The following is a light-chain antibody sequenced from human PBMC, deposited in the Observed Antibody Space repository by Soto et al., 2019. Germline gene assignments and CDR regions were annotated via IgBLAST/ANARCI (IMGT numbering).Light chain of an antibody. V-gene: IGLV2-23*01. CDR3: CSYAGSRTVV. J-gene: IGLJ2*01. CDR2: EGS. Sequence: QSALTQPASVSGSPGQSITLSCTGTSTDLGTYNLVSWYQKKPDKAPKLMIYEGSKRPSGVSTRFSGSRSGNTASLTISGLQADDEADYYCCSYAGSRTVVFGGGTKVTVL. CDR1: STDLGTYNL.